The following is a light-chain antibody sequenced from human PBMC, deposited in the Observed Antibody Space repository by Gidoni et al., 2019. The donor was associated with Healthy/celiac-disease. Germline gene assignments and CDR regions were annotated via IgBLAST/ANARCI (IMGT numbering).Light chain of an antibody. CDR2: KAS. V-gene: IGKV1-5*03. CDR1: QSISSW. J-gene: IGKJ2*04. Sequence: DIQMTQSPSTLSASVGDRVTITCRASQSISSWLAWYQQKPGKAPKLLIDKASSLESGVPSRFSGSGSGTEFTLTISSLQPDDFATYYCQQYNSYLCSFGQGTKLEIK. CDR3: QQYNSYLCS.